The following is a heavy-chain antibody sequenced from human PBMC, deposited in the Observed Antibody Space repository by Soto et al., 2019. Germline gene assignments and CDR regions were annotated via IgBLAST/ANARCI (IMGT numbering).Heavy chain of an antibody. CDR3: ARHHSSNWYGMPNFDY. J-gene: IGHJ4*02. D-gene: IGHD6-13*01. CDR2: IYYTGST. Sequence: SETLSLTCIVSGGSISSHYWSWIRQPPGKGLEWIGYIYYTGSTNYNPSLKSRVIISVDTSKNQFSLKLSSVTAADTAVYYCARHHSSNWYGMPNFDYWGQGTLVTVSS. V-gene: IGHV4-59*08. CDR1: GGSISSHY.